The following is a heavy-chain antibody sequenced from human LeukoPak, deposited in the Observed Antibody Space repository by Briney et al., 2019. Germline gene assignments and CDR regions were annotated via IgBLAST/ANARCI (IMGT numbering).Heavy chain of an antibody. Sequence: GGSLRLSCAASGFTFSNYGMTWVRQAPGKGLEWVSSISGSAAAISYADSVKGRFTISRDNSKNTLYLQMNSLRAEDTAVYYCAKDSHYSYGYGAFDIWGQGTMVTVSS. J-gene: IGHJ3*02. V-gene: IGHV3-23*01. CDR2: ISGSAAAI. CDR3: AKDSHYSYGYGAFDI. D-gene: IGHD5-18*01. CDR1: GFTFSNYG.